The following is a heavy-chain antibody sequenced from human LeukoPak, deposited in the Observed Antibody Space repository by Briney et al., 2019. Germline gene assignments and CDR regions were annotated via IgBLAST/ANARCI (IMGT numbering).Heavy chain of an antibody. J-gene: IGHJ4*02. V-gene: IGHV3-53*01. D-gene: IGHD5-18*01. CDR1: GFTVSGNY. Sequence: PGGSLRLSCAASGFTVSGNYMSWVRQAPGKGLEWVSVIYSGGSTYYADSVKGRFTISRDNSENTLYLQMNSLRAEDTAVYYCARAFRGYSYLLDYWGQGTLVTVSS. CDR2: IYSGGST. CDR3: ARAFRGYSYLLDY.